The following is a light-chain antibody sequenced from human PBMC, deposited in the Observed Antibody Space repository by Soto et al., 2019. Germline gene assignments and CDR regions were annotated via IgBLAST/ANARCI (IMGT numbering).Light chain of an antibody. Sequence: QSVLTQPPSVSGAPGQRVTIACTGNTSNIGAGYDVHWYQHLPGAPPRLLIYDYSNRPSGVPDRFSGSKSGTSASLAITGLQPEDESDYYCQSYDNSLSRVVFGGGTKVTVL. V-gene: IGLV1-40*01. CDR3: QSYDNSLSRVV. J-gene: IGLJ2*01. CDR1: TSNIGAGYD. CDR2: DYS.